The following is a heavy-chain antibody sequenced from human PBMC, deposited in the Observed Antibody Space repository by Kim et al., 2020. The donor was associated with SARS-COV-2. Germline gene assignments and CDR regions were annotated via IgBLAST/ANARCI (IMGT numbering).Heavy chain of an antibody. Sequence: SETLSLTCTVSNGSVSPYYWSWIRQPPGKGLEWIGNIHQSGTTHQNPSLRSRLIISLDSSKNQFSLNLSSLTAADTAIYYCARHQEYCSGAYCFLEAFDIWGQGTMVSVSS. J-gene: IGHJ3*02. V-gene: IGHV4-59*08. CDR2: IHQSGTT. D-gene: IGHD2-15*01. CDR3: ARHQEYCSGAYCFLEAFDI. CDR1: NGSVSPYY.